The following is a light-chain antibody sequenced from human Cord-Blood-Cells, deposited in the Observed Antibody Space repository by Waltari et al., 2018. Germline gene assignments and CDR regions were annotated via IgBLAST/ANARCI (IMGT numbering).Light chain of an antibody. V-gene: IGKV1-5*03. Sequence: DIQMTQSPSTLSASVGDRVTITCRASQSISSWLAWYKQKPGKAPKLLIYKASSLESGVPSRFSVSGSGTEFTLTISSLQPDDFATYYCQQYNSYSTFGQGTKVEIK. CDR2: KAS. CDR3: QQYNSYST. CDR1: QSISSW. J-gene: IGKJ1*01.